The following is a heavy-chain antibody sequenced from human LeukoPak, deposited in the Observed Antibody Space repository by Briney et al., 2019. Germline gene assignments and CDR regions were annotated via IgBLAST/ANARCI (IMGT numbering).Heavy chain of an antibody. J-gene: IGHJ5*02. CDR3: ASVLGSGGIWFDP. CDR1: GFTFSSYS. CDR2: ISSSSSYI. D-gene: IGHD3-10*01. Sequence: GRSLRLSCAASGFTFSSYSMNWVRQAPGKGLEWVSSISSSSSYIYYADSVKGRFTISRDNAKNSLYLQMNSLRAEDTAVYYCASVLGSGGIWFDPWGQGTLVTVSS. V-gene: IGHV3-21*01.